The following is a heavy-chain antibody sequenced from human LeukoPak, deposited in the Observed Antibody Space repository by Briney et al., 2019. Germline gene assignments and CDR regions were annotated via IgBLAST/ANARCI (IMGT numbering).Heavy chain of an antibody. J-gene: IGHJ2*01. CDR3: ARSAGVVMTYWYFDL. Sequence: PGGSLRLSCAASGFTFDDYGMSWVRQAPGKGLEWVSGINWNGGSTGYADSVKGRFTISRDNAKNSLYLQMNSLRAEDTALYHCARSAGVVMTYWYFDLWGRGTLVTVSS. CDR1: GFTFDDYG. CDR2: INWNGGST. V-gene: IGHV3-20*01. D-gene: IGHD3-3*01.